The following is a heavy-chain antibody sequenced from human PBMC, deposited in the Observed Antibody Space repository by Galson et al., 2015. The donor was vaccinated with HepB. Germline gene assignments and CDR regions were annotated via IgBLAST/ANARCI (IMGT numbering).Heavy chain of an antibody. Sequence: SGAEVKKPGESLKISCKGSGYSFTSYWIGWVRQMPGKGLEWMGIIYPGDSDTRYSPSFQGQVTISADKSISTAYLQWSSLKASDTAMYYCARADSSSWYRWGNWFDPWGQGTLVTVSS. J-gene: IGHJ5*02. V-gene: IGHV5-51*03. CDR3: ARADSSSWYRWGNWFDP. CDR1: GYSFTSYW. CDR2: IYPGDSDT. D-gene: IGHD6-13*01.